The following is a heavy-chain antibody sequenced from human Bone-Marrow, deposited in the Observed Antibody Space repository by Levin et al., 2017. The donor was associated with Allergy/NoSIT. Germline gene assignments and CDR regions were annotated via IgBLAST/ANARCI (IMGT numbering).Heavy chain of an antibody. V-gene: IGHV3-9*01. CDR3: AKERLVGNMAYYFDS. D-gene: IGHD6-19*01. Sequence: GGSLRLSCAASRFTSGLTFDDHAMHWVRQVPGKGLEWLAGISWNGDTVDYADSVKGRFTISRDNAKNSLYLHMNSLRAEDTAFYYCAKERLVGNMAYYFDSWGQGTLVTVS. CDR2: ISWNGDTV. CDR1: RFTSGLTFDDHA. J-gene: IGHJ4*02.